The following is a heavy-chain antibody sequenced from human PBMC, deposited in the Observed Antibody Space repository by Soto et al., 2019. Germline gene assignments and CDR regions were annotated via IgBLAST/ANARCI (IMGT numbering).Heavy chain of an antibody. CDR2: IFHSGST. J-gene: IGHJ4*02. CDR1: GGSISGYY. CDR3: AKVRGYASGWRYFDY. V-gene: IGHV4-59*01. D-gene: IGHD5-18*01. Sequence: SETLSLTCNVSGGSISGYYWSWIRQAPGKGLQWIGYIFHSGSTSYNPSLGSRVTISVDTSKNQFSLKVNYVTAADTAVYYCAKVRGYASGWRYFDYWGQGTLVTVSS.